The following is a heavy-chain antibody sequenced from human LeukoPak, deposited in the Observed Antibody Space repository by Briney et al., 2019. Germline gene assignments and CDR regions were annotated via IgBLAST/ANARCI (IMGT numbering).Heavy chain of an antibody. CDR3: ARGDYKEDWFDP. D-gene: IGHD4-11*01. CDR1: GGSINSYY. V-gene: IGHV4-4*07. J-gene: IGHJ5*02. Sequence: SETLSLTCTVSGGSINSYYWSWIRQPAGKGLEWIGRIYTSGSTNYNPSLKSRVTMSVDTSKNQFSLKLSSVTAADTAVYYCARGDYKEDWFDPWGQGTLVAVSS. CDR2: IYTSGST.